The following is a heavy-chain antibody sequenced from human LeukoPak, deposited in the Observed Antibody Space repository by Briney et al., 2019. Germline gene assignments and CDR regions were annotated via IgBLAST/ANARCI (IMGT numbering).Heavy chain of an antibody. CDR3: ARGGFCSGADCRGSFDY. J-gene: IGHJ4*02. CDR1: GFTFINYW. D-gene: IGHD2-15*01. V-gene: IGHV3-74*01. Sequence: GSLRLSCAASGFTFINYWMHWVRQAPGEGLVWVSHINNDGSTTTYADSVKGRFTISRDNAKNTLYLHVNSLRAEDTAVYYCARGGFCSGADCRGSFDYWSQGCLVTVSS. CDR2: INNDGSTT.